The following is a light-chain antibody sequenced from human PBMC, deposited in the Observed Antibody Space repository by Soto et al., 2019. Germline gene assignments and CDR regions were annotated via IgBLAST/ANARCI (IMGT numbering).Light chain of an antibody. CDR3: QQYGSAQIT. Sequence: SPGTLSLSPGERATLSCRASQSVSSSYLAWYQQKPGQAPRLLIYGASSRATGIPDRFSGSGSGTDFTLTISRLEPEDFAVYSCQQYGSAQITLGQGTRLEIK. J-gene: IGKJ5*01. CDR2: GAS. CDR1: QSVSSSY. V-gene: IGKV3-20*01.